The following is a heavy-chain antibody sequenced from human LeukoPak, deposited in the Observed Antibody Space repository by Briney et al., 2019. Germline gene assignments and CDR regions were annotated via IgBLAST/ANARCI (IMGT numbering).Heavy chain of an antibody. CDR2: IRYDGSNK. Sequence: GGSLRLSCAASGFTSSSYGMHWVRQAPGKGLEWVAFIRYDGSNKYYADSVKGRFTISRDNSKNTLYLHMNSLRAEDTAVYYCAKDRGYYYGSGSYSDYWGQGTLVTVSS. CDR1: GFTSSSYG. J-gene: IGHJ4*02. D-gene: IGHD3-10*01. V-gene: IGHV3-30*02. CDR3: AKDRGYYYGSGSYSDY.